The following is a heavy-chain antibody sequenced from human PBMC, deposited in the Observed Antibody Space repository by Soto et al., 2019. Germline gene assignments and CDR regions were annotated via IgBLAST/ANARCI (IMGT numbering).Heavy chain of an antibody. Sequence: QPGGSLRLSCAASGFTFTNYAMNWVRQAPGKGLEWVSGISGRGVSTYYAESVRSRFTISRDISKNTVDLQMNNLRPEDTAIYYCAKDVEEMSTHFFDYWGPGTLVTVSS. CDR2: ISGRGVST. CDR1: GFTFTNYA. CDR3: AKDVEEMSTHFFDY. V-gene: IGHV3-23*01. J-gene: IGHJ4*02.